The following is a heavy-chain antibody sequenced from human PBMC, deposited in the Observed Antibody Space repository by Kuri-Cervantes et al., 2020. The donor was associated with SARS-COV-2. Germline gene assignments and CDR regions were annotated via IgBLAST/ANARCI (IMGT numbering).Heavy chain of an antibody. CDR2: ISFDGSKR. J-gene: IGHJ6*02. D-gene: IGHD2-2*01. CDR3: AQDVQYCTRTSCSHYDYYGMDV. Sequence: SLKLSCAASDYTFTNYGMHRVRQAPGKGLEWVAVISFDGSKRYFGDSVKGRFTISRDNSNNTLYLQMNSLIPEDTAVYYCAQDVQYCTRTSCSHYDYYGMDVWGQGTAVTVSS. V-gene: IGHV3-30*18. CDR1: DYTFTNYG.